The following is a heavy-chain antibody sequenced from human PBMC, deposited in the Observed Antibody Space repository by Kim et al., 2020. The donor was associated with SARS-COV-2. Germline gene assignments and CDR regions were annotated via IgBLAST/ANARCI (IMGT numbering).Heavy chain of an antibody. CDR2: INWNGGST. J-gene: IGHJ6*03. V-gene: IGHV3-20*04. D-gene: IGHD5-18*01. Sequence: GGSLRLSCAASGFTFDDYGMSWVRQAPGKGLEWVSGINWNGGSTGYADSVKGRFTISRDNAKNSLYLQMNSLRAEDTALYYCARARDTAMVARSYYYYYMDVWGKGTTVTVSS. CDR1: GFTFDDYG. CDR3: ARARDTAMVARSYYYYYMDV.